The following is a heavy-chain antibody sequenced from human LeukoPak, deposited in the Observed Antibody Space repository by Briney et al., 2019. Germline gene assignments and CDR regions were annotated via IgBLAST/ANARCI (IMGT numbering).Heavy chain of an antibody. V-gene: IGHV3-7*01. J-gene: IGHJ6*03. CDR3: ARVRGFYYYMDV. CDR2: INQDGSEK. CDR1: RFTFSNYW. Sequence: GGSLRLSCAASRFTFSNYWMNWFRQAPGKGLEWVANINQDGSEKNYVDSVKGRFTISRDNAENSLYPQMNSLGAEDTAVYYCARVRGFYYYMDVWGKGTTVTVSS.